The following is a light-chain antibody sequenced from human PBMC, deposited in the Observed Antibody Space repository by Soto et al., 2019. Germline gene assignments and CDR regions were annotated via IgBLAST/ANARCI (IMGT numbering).Light chain of an antibody. CDR3: QQANSFPFT. Sequence: DIQMTQSRSSVSASVGDRVTITCRASKGISSWLAWYQQKPGKAPKLPIYAASSVQSGVPSRFSGSGSGTDFTLTISSLQPEVFATYYCQQANSFPFTFGPGTKVDIK. J-gene: IGKJ3*01. V-gene: IGKV1-12*01. CDR2: AAS. CDR1: KGISSW.